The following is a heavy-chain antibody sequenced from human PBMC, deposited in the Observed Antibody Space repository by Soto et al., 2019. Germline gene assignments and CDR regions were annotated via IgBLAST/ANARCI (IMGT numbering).Heavy chain of an antibody. V-gene: IGHV3-33*01. CDR2: IWYDGSNK. J-gene: IGHJ6*02. CDR3: ARNSQPLRDYYYGMDV. Sequence: QVQLVESGGGVVLPGRSLRLSCAASGFTFSSYVMHWVRQAPGKGLEWVAVIWYDGSNKYYVDAVKRRFTISRDNSKNTQYLQMNSLRAEDTALYYCARNSQPLRDYYYGMDVWGQGTTVTVPS. CDR1: GFTFSSYV. D-gene: IGHD3-3*01.